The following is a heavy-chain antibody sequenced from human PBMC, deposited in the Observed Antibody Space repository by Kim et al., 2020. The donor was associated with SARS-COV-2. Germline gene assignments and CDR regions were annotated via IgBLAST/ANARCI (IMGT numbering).Heavy chain of an antibody. Sequence: ASVKVSCKASGYTFTSYDINWVRQATGQGLEWMGWMNPNSGNTGYAQEFQGRVTMTRNTSISTAYMELSSLRSEDTAVYYCARGVYCSSGSCPYYFDSWGHGTLVTVSS. CDR3: ARGVYCSSGSCPYYFDS. D-gene: IGHD2-15*01. CDR1: GYTFTSYD. V-gene: IGHV1-8*01. CDR2: MNPNSGNT. J-gene: IGHJ4*01.